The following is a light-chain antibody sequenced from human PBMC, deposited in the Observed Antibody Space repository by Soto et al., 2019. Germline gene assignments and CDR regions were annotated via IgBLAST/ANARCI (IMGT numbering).Light chain of an antibody. J-gene: IGLJ2*01. CDR2: EVT. CDR1: SSDVGGYNF. V-gene: IGLV2-14*01. Sequence: QSVLTQTASVSGSPGQSITISCTGTSSDVGGYNFVSWYHQHPGKAPKLLIYEVTKRPSGVSSRFSASKSGNTASLTISDLLADDEGDYYCSASTGSNTVTFGGGTKLTVL. CDR3: SASTGSNTVT.